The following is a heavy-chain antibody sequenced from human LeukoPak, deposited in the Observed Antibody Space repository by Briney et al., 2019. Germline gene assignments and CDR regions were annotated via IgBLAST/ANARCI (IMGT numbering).Heavy chain of an antibody. J-gene: IGHJ4*02. V-gene: IGHV4-39*07. CDR3: ARESSVVVPAADMGIDY. CDR2: IYYSGST. Sequence: SQTLSLTCTVSGGSISSSSYYWGWIRQPPGKGLEWIGSIYYSGSTYYNPSLKSRVTISVDASKNQFSLKLSSVTAADTAVYYCARESSVVVPAADMGIDYWGQGTLVTVSS. CDR1: GGSISSSSYY. D-gene: IGHD2-2*01.